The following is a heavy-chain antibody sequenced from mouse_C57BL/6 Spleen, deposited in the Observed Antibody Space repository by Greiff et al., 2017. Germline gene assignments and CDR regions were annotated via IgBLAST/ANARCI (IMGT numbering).Heavy chain of an antibody. CDR1: GYTFTSYW. CDR3: ARNGDYSNSPYAMEY. Sequence: VQLQQPGAELVRPGSSVKLSCKASGYTFTSYWMHWVKQRPIQGLEWIGNIDPSDSETHYNQKFKDKATLTVDKSSSTAYMQLSSLTSEDSAVYYCARNGDYSNSPYAMEYWGQGTSVTVSS. V-gene: IGHV1-52*01. J-gene: IGHJ4*01. D-gene: IGHD2-5*01. CDR2: IDPSDSET.